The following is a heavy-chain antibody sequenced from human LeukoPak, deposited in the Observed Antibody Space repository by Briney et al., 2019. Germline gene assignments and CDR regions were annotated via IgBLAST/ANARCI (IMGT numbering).Heavy chain of an antibody. V-gene: IGHV3-30*02. CDR3: ETHSSGWSSHDY. CDR2: IRYDGSNK. D-gene: IGHD6-19*01. Sequence: PGGSLRLSCAASGFTFSSYGMHWVRQAPGKGLEWVAFIRYDGSNKYYADSVKGRFTISRDNSKNTLYLQMNSLRAEDTAVYYCETHSSGWSSHDYWGQGTLVTVSS. CDR1: GFTFSSYG. J-gene: IGHJ4*02.